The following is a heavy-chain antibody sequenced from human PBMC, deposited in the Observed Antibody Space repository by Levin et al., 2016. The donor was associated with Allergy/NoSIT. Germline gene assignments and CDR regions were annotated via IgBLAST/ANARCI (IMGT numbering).Heavy chain of an antibody. V-gene: IGHV3-21*04. CDR1: GFTFKTYV. J-gene: IGHJ4*02. CDR2: IGTVNDK. CDR3: VKDLSVSSFFFDS. Sequence: GGSLRLSCAGSGFTFKTYVMNWVRQAPGKGLEWVSTIGTVNDKFHADSVKGRFTVSRDDLKGVLYLQMDSLRAEDTAMYYCVKDLSVSSFFFDSWGPGTMVTVSS. D-gene: IGHD5/OR15-5a*01.